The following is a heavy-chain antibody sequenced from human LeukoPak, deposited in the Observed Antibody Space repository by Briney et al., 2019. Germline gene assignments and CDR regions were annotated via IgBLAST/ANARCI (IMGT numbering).Heavy chain of an antibody. V-gene: IGHV3-15*01. CDR2: IKSKTDGGTI. D-gene: IGHD2-21*02. CDR1: GFTFSSYA. CDR3: GGDGRWFDP. J-gene: IGHJ5*02. Sequence: GGSLRLSCAASGFTFSSYAMSWVRQAPGKGLEWVGRIKSKTDGGTIDYAAPVKGRFTISRDDSKNTLYLQMNSLKTEDTAVYYCGGDGRWFDPWGQGTLVTVSS.